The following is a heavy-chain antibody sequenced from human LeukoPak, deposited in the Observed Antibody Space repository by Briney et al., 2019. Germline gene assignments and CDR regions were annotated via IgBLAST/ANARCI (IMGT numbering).Heavy chain of an antibody. CDR2: IYLSGTT. D-gene: IGHD1-26*01. CDR3: ARGPLVGTRQPYFDF. CDR1: GGSISSGGYY. Sequence: ALSLPFPVSGGSISSGGYYWSWIRPPPGKGLEWIGYIYLSGTTYYNPSLKSRVTISVDRSKNQFSLKLTSVTAADTAVYYCARGPLVGTRQPYFDFWGQGTWSPSPQ. V-gene: IGHV4-30-2*01. J-gene: IGHJ4*02.